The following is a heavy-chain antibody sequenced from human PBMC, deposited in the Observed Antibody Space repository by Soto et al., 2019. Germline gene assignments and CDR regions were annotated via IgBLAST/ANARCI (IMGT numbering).Heavy chain of an antibody. CDR2: IDPSDSYT. Sequence: PGESLKISCKGSGYSFTSYWISWVRQMPGKGLEWMGRIDPSDSYTNYSPSFQGHATISADKSISTAYLQWSSLKASDTAMYYCARQPFYGDYPPGRYYYGMDVWGQGTTVTVSS. CDR1: GYSFTSYW. D-gene: IGHD4-17*01. CDR3: ARQPFYGDYPPGRYYYGMDV. V-gene: IGHV5-10-1*01. J-gene: IGHJ6*02.